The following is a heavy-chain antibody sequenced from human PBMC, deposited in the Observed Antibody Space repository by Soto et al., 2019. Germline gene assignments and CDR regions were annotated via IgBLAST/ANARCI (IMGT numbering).Heavy chain of an antibody. J-gene: IGHJ6*02. Sequence: PGGSLRLSCAVSGFSISKYSMTWVRQAPGKGLDWVSYIGSRSRSIYYADSVKGRFTISRDNAENSLSLQMFSLTDEDTAVYYCARERKIAAAGPFYYYTLDVWGQGTTVTVSS. CDR2: IGSRSRSI. D-gene: IGHD6-13*01. V-gene: IGHV3-48*02. CDR3: ARERKIAAAGPFYYYTLDV. CDR1: GFSISKYS.